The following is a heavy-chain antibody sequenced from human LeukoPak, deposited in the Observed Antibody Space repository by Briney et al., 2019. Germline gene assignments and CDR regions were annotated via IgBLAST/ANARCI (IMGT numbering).Heavy chain of an antibody. D-gene: IGHD3-22*01. CDR3: AKCDSNGHYYAAYDI. J-gene: IGHJ3*02. V-gene: IGHV3-23*01. CDR1: GFSFNNYA. CDR2: ISGSGGGT. Sequence: GGSLRLSCAASGFSFNNYAMSWVRQTPGKGLEWVSVISGSGGGTKYADSVKGRLTISRDNYKNTVYLQMNSLRAEDTAVYYCAKCDSNGHYYAAYDIWGQGTMVTVSS.